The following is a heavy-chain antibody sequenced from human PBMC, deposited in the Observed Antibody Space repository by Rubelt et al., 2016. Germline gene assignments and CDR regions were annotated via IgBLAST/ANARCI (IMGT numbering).Heavy chain of an antibody. CDR3: ARNLPTSGSYYYYYGMDV. Sequence: QVQLQQWGAGLLKPSETLSLTCAVYGGSFSGYYWSWIRQPPGKGLEWIGEINHSGSTNYNPSLRVRVTISLATSTNKFSLKLSSVTAADTAVYYCARNLPTSGSYYYYYGMDVWGQGTTVTVSS. V-gene: IGHV4-34*01. J-gene: IGHJ6*02. CDR2: INHSGST. D-gene: IGHD5/OR15-5a*01. CDR1: GGSFSGYY.